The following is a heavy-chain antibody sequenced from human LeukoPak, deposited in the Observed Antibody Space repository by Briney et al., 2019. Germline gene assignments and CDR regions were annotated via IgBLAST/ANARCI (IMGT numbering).Heavy chain of an antibody. V-gene: IGHV3-48*03. J-gene: IGHJ4*02. CDR3: ARGALHVFDY. CDR2: ISTSGSTT. Sequence: PGGSLRLSCVASGFTFSDYEINWVRQAPGKGLEWVSCISTSGSTTYYADSVKGRFTISRDNAKNSLFLQMNTLTVEDTAVYYCARGALHVFDYWGQGTPVTVSS. CDR1: GFTFSDYE. D-gene: IGHD3-10*02.